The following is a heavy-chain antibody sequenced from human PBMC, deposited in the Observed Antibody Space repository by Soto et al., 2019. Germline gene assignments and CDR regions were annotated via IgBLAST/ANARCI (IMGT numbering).Heavy chain of an antibody. V-gene: IGHV3-30*03. CDR2: ISYDGSNK. CDR3: ARGGSLRYYYYGMDV. D-gene: IGHD3-16*01. CDR1: GFTFSSYG. J-gene: IGHJ6*02. Sequence: QPGGSLRLSCAASGFTFSSYGMHWVRQAPGKGLEWVAVISYDGSNKYYADSVKGRFTISRDNSKNTLYLQMNSLRAEDTAVYYCARGGSLRYYYYGMDVWGQGTTVTVSS.